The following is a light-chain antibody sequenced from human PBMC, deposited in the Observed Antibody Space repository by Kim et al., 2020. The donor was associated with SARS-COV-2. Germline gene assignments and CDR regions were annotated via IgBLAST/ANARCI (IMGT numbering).Light chain of an antibody. CDR1: SSNIGSHS. CDR2: DNN. V-gene: IGLV1-51*01. Sequence: QSVLTQPPSVSAAPGQKVTISCSGSSSNIGSHSVSWYQHLPGTAPKLLIFDNNQRPSGIPDRFSGSKSGTSATLGITGLQTGDEADYYCGTWDSSRGVFGTGTKVTVL. J-gene: IGLJ1*01. CDR3: GTWDSSRGV.